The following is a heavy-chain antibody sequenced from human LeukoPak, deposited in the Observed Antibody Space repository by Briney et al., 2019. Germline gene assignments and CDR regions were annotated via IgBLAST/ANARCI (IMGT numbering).Heavy chain of an antibody. D-gene: IGHD6-6*01. J-gene: IGHJ4*02. Sequence: PGGSLRLSCAASGFTFSNSWMTWVRQAPGKGLEWVASINQDGGEIHYVDSVKGRFTISRDNAKNSLYLQMNSLRAEDTAVYYCARDERSSLDYWGQGTLVTVSS. CDR1: GFTFSNSW. CDR3: ARDERSSLDY. CDR2: INQDGGEI. V-gene: IGHV3-7*01.